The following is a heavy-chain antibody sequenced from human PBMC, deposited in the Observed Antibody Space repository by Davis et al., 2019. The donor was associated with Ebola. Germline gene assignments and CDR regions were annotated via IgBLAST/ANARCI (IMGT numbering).Heavy chain of an antibody. D-gene: IGHD3-10*01. V-gene: IGHV3-30*18. Sequence: GESLKISCAASGFTFSSYGMHWVRQAPGKGLEWVAVISYDGSNKYYADSVKGRFTISRDNSKNTLYLQMNSLRAEDTAVYYCAKATTIYYALDYWGQGTLVTVSS. CDR1: GFTFSSYG. CDR3: AKATTIYYALDY. J-gene: IGHJ4*02. CDR2: ISYDGSNK.